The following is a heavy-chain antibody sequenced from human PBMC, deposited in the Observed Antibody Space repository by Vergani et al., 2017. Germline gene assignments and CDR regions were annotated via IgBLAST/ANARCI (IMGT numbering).Heavy chain of an antibody. D-gene: IGHD2-2*01. V-gene: IGHV1-69*08. J-gene: IGHJ6*02. CDR2: IIPILGIA. Sequence: QVQLVQSGAEVKKPGSSVKVSCKASGGTFSSYTISWVRQAPGQGLEWMGRIIPILGIANYAQKFQGRVTITADKSTSTAYMELSSLRSEDTAVYYCARDGIVVVPAAKKGGSYYYYGMDVWGQGTTVTVSS. CDR3: ARDGIVVVPAAKKGGSYYYYGMDV. CDR1: GGTFSSYT.